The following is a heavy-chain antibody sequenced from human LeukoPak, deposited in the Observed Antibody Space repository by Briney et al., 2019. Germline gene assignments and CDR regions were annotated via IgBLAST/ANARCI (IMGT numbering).Heavy chain of an antibody. CDR1: GGSISSSY. D-gene: IGHD3-22*01. CDR2: IYYSGST. Sequence: SETLSLTCTVSGGSISSSYWCWIRQPPGKGLEWIGYIYYSGSTNYNPSLKSRVTISLDTSQNQFSLKLSSVTAADTAVYYCARVREYYDSSGPDYWGPGTLVTVSS. J-gene: IGHJ4*02. V-gene: IGHV4-59*01. CDR3: ARVREYYDSSGPDY.